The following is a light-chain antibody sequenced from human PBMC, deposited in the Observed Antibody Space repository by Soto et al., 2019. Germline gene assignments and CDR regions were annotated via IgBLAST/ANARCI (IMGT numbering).Light chain of an antibody. V-gene: IGKV3-11*01. CDR1: LSVSSY. J-gene: IGKJ4*01. CDR3: QQRSNWPLT. Sequence: EIVLTQSPATLSLSPGERATLSCRASLSVSSYLAWYQPKPGQAPMLLIYDASNRATGLPARFSGSGSGTDFTLTIRSLEPEDFAVYYCQQRSNWPLTFGGGTKVEIK. CDR2: DAS.